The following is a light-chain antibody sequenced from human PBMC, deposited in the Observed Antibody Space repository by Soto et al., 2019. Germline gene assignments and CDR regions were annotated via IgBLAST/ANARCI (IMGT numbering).Light chain of an antibody. CDR2: LNSDGSH. V-gene: IGLV4-69*01. CDR1: SGHTSYA. CDR3: QTWGTDIHVV. J-gene: IGLJ2*01. Sequence: QSVLTQSPSASASLGASVKLTCTLSSGHTSYAIAWHQQQPEKGPRYLMKLNSDGSHSKGDGIPDRFSGSSSGAERYLTISSLQSDDEADYYCQTWGTDIHVVFGGGTQLTVL.